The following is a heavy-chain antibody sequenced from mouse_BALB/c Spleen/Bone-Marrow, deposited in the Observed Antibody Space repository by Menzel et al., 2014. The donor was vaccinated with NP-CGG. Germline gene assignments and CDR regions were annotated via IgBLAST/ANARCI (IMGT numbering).Heavy chain of an antibody. CDR1: GYTFTSYW. V-gene: IGHV1-5*01. J-gene: IGHJ4*01. D-gene: IGHD1-1*01. CDR3: TRGITTVVATRAMDY. Sequence: EVQLQQSGTVLARPGASVKMSCKASGYTFTSYWMHWVKQRPGQGLEWIGPIYPGNSDTSYNQKFKGKAKLTAVTSTSTAYMDLSSLTNEDSAVYYCTRGITTVVATRAMDYWGQGTSVTVSS. CDR2: IYPGNSDT.